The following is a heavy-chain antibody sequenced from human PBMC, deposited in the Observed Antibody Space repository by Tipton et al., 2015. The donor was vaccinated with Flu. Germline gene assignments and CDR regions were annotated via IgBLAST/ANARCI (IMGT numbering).Heavy chain of an antibody. D-gene: IGHD2-21*01. CDR2: INPSGGST. CDR1: GYTFTSYY. V-gene: IGHV1-46*04. CDR3: ARDHGPSFPSDYYYYYMDV. Sequence: QLVQSGAEVKKPGASVKVSCKASGYTFTSYYMHWVRQAPGQGLEWMGIINPSGGSTSYAQKLQGRVTMTRDTSTSTVYMELSSLRSEDTAVYYCARDHGPSFPSDYYYYYMDVWGKGTTVTVSS. J-gene: IGHJ6*03.